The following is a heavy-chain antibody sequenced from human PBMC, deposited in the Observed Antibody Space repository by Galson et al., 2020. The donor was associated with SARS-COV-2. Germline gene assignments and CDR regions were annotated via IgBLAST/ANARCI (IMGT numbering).Heavy chain of an antibody. CDR2: ISYDGSNK. CDR1: GFTFSSYA. V-gene: IGHV3-30*01. D-gene: IGHD3-16*01. CDR3: ARGGKGGYYYMDV. J-gene: IGHJ6*03. Sequence: GESLKISCAASGFTFSSYAMHWVRQAPGKGLEWVAVISYDGSNKYYPDSVKGRFTISRDNSKNTLYLQMNSLRAEDTAVYYCARGGKGGYYYMDVWGKGTTVTVSS.